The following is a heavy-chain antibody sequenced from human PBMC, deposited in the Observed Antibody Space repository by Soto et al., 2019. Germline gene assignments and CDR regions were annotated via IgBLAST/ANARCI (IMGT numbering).Heavy chain of an antibody. D-gene: IGHD1-26*01. J-gene: IGHJ6*02. CDR2: IYYSGST. CDR1: GGSISSYY. V-gene: IGHV4-59*01. CDR3: ARVLVGDPPDYYYYGMDV. Sequence: QVQLQESGPGLVKPSETLSLTCTVSGGSISSYYWSWIRQPPGKGLEWIGYIYYSGSTNYNPSLTSPVTISVDTSKNQFSLKLSSVTAADTAVYYCARVLVGDPPDYYYYGMDVWGQGTTVTVSS.